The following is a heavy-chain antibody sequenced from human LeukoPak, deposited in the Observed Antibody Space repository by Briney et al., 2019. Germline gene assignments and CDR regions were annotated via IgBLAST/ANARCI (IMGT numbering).Heavy chain of an antibody. V-gene: IGHV3-23*01. J-gene: IGHJ4*02. CDR2: ISGGGGST. CDR3: AKGGKWDVTPFDY. D-gene: IGHD1-26*01. Sequence: ISGGGGSTYYAVSAKGRFTISRDNSKNTLYLQVNSLSAEDTAVYYCAKGGKWDVTPFDYWGQGTLVTVSS.